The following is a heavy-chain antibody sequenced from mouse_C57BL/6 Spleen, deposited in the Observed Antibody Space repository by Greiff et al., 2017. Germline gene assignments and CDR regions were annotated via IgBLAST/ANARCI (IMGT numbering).Heavy chain of an antibody. Sequence: EVQVVESGGGLVKPGGSLKLSCAASGFTFSSYTMSWVRQTPEKRLEWVATISGGGGNTYYPDSVKGRFTISRDNAKNTLYLQMSSLRSEDTALYSRARHEWLHGLDYWGQGTTLTVSS. J-gene: IGHJ2*01. CDR3: ARHEWLHGLDY. D-gene: IGHD1-2*01. CDR2: ISGGGGNT. V-gene: IGHV5-9*01. CDR1: GFTFSSYT.